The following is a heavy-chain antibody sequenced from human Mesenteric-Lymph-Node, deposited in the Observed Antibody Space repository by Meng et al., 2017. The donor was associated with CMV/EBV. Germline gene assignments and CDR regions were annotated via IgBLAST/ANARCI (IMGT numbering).Heavy chain of an antibody. V-gene: IGHV4-34*01. D-gene: IGHD3-3*01. CDR2: INHSGST. CDR1: GGPFSGYY. J-gene: IGHJ4*02. CDR3: ARGRTVLRFLEWLSRYYFDY. Sequence: ESLKISCAVYGGPFSGYYWSWIRQPPGKGLEWIGEINHSGSTNYNPSLKSRVTISVDTSKNQFSLKLSSVTAADTAVYYCARGRTVLRFLEWLSRYYFDYWGQGTLVTVSS.